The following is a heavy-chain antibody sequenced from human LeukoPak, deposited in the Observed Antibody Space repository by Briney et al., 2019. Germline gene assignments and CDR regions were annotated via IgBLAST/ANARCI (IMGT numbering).Heavy chain of an antibody. D-gene: IGHD3-3*01. Sequence: GGSLRLSCAASGFTFTSYSMNWVRQAPGKGLEWVSSISGSSKHRYYADSVKGRFTISRDNAKSSLYLQMNSLRAEDTAVYYCVRDYYDFWSGYYPDYWGQGTLVTVSS. CDR3: VRDYYDFWSGYYPDY. V-gene: IGHV3-21*01. CDR1: GFTFTSYS. CDR2: ISGSSKHR. J-gene: IGHJ4*02.